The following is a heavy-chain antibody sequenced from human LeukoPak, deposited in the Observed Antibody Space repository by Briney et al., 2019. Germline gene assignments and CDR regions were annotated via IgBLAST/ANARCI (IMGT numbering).Heavy chain of an antibody. V-gene: IGHV1-2*02. D-gene: IGHD3-10*01. CDR1: GYTFSGYC. CDR2: ISPNSGDT. CDR3: ARDYYHSGRFFDY. Sequence: EASVKVSCKTSGYTFSGYCMHWVRQAPGQGLEWMGWISPNSGDTNYAQKFQGRVTMTRDTSIRTVYMELSSLRSDDTVVYYCARDYYHSGRFFDYWGQGTLVTVSS. J-gene: IGHJ4*02.